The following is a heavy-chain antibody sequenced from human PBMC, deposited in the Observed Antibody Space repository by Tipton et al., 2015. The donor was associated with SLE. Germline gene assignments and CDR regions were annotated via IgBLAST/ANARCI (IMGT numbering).Heavy chain of an antibody. CDR1: GGSISSSSYY. V-gene: IGHV4-39*07. CDR3: ARRGQLLLSRLFYYYMDV. Sequence: LRLSCTVSGGSISSSSYYWGWIRQPPGKGLEWIRSIYYSGSTYYNPSLKSRITISVDTSKNQFSLKLSSVTAADTAVYYCARRGQLLLSRLFYYYMDVWGKGTTVTISS. D-gene: IGHD2-2*01. J-gene: IGHJ6*03. CDR2: IYYSGST.